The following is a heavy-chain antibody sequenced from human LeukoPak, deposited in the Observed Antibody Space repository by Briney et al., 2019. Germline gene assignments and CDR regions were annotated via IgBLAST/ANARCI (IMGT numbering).Heavy chain of an antibody. J-gene: IGHJ4*02. D-gene: IGHD3-10*01. Sequence: GGSLRLSCAASGFTVSSNYMSWVRQAPGKGLEWVSVIYSGGSTYYADSVKGRFTISRDNSKNTLYLQMNSLRGEDTAVYYCAKDLTLVRGVTDYWGQGTLVTVSS. CDR3: AKDLTLVRGVTDY. CDR1: GFTVSSNY. CDR2: IYSGGST. V-gene: IGHV3-53*01.